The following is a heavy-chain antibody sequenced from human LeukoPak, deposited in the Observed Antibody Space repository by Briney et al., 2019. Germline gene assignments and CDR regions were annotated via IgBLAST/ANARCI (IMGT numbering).Heavy chain of an antibody. J-gene: IGHJ4*02. Sequence: HPGGSLRLSCAASGFPFSSYAMSWVRQAPGKGLEWVSAISGSGGSTFYADSVKGRFTISRDNSKNTLYLQMNSLRAEDTAVYYCAKKAHSSTWSNFDYWGQGTLVTVSS. CDR2: ISGSGGST. V-gene: IGHV3-23*01. D-gene: IGHD6-13*01. CDR1: GFPFSSYA. CDR3: AKKAHSSTWSNFDY.